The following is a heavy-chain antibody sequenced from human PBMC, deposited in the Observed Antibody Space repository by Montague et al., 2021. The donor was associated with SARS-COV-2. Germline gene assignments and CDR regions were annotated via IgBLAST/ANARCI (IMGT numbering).Heavy chain of an antibody. CDR3: ARDAPYYDSSGYLFYYGMDV. CDR1: GFTFSSYG. CDR2: IWYDGSNK. Sequence: SLRLSCAASGFTFSSYGMHWVRQAPGKGLEWAAVIWYDGSNKYYADSVKGRFTISRDNSKNTLYLQMNSLRAEDTAVYYCARDAPYYDSSGYLFYYGMDVWGQGPTVTVSS. D-gene: IGHD3-22*01. J-gene: IGHJ6*02. V-gene: IGHV3-33*01.